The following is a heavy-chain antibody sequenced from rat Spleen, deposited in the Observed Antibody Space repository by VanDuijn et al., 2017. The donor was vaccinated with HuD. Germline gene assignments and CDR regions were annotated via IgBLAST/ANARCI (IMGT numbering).Heavy chain of an antibody. V-gene: IGHV2S8*01. CDR3: AREGPFNPFAY. CDR1: GFSLTSYG. Sequence: QVQLKESGPGLVQPSRTLSLTCNVSGFSLTSYGVNWVRQPPGKGLEWIAAIWGGGSTYYNSALKSRLSISRDTSKSQVLLKRDSLQTEDTAMYFCAREGPFNPFAYWGQGTLVTVSS. J-gene: IGHJ3*01. CDR2: IWGGGST. D-gene: IGHD1-3*01.